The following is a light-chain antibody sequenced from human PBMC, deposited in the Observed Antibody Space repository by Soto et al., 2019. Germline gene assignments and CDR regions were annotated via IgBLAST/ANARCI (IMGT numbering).Light chain of an antibody. V-gene: IGLV1-51*01. CDR3: AAWDSSLSGWV. J-gene: IGLJ3*02. CDR1: RSNIGNNY. CDR2: DRS. Sequence: QSVLTQPPSVSAAPGQRVSISCSGTRSNIGNNYVSWYQQLPGRAPKLLIYDRSKRPSGIPDRFSASKFGTSATLGITGLQTADEADYYCAAWDSSLSGWVFGGGTKLTVL.